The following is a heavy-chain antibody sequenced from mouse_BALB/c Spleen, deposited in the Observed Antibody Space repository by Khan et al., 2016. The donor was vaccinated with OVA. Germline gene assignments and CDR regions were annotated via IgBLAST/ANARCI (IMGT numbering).Heavy chain of an antibody. CDR3: AAAYYRNYFDY. Sequence: VRLQQSGAELGRPGSSVKLSCKTSGFTFTSYGIKWVKQRPGQGLEWIGYIYPGNGYTVYNKKFQGKATLTSDTSSSTAYMQLTSLTSEDSAIYFCAAAYYRNYFDYWGQGTTLTVSS. CDR1: GFTFTSYG. CDR2: IYPGNGYT. V-gene: IGHV1S134*01. D-gene: IGHD2-14*01. J-gene: IGHJ2*01.